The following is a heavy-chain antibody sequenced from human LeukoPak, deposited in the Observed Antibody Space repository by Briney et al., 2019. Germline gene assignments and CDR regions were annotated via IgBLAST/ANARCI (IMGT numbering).Heavy chain of an antibody. J-gene: IGHJ1*01. V-gene: IGHV4-59*08. Sequence: SETLSLTCTVSGGSISSYYWTWFRQPPGKGLEWIGYVYYTGNTNYNPSLKSRVTISVDTSKNQFSLKLSSATAADTAVYYCARWDYDSSGWRYFQHWGQGTLVTVSS. D-gene: IGHD3-22*01. CDR3: ARWDYDSSGWRYFQH. CDR2: VYYTGNT. CDR1: GGSISSYY.